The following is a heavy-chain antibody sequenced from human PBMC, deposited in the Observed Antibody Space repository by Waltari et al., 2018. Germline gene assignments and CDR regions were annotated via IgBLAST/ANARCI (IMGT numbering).Heavy chain of an antibody. CDR1: GGSISSYY. V-gene: IGHV4-59*01. CDR2: IYYSGSI. D-gene: IGHD6-6*01. CDR3: ARVIAAVAFDI. Sequence: QVQLQESGPGLVKPSETLSLTCTVSGGSISSYYWSWIRQPPGKGLEWIGYIYYSGSINYNPSLKSRVTISVDTSKNQFSLKLSSVTAADTAVYYCARVIAAVAFDIWGQGTMVTVSS. J-gene: IGHJ3*02.